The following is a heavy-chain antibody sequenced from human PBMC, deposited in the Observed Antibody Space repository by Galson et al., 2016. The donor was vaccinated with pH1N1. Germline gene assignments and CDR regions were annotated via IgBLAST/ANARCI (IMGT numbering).Heavy chain of an antibody. V-gene: IGHV3-7*03. J-gene: IGHJ4*02. CDR1: GFTLSSYW. CDR3: VKYDSSGYYYGRLAN. D-gene: IGHD3-22*01. CDR2: MNQDGNKK. Sequence: SLRLSCAASGFTLSSYWMSWVRQAPGKGLEWVANMNQDGNKKYYVDSVKGRFIISRDNSKNSLYLQMNSLTGEDTAFYYCVKYDSSGYYYGRLANWGQGTLVTVSS.